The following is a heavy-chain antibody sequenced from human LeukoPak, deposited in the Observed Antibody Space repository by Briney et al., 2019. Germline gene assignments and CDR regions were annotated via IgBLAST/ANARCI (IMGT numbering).Heavy chain of an antibody. Sequence: ASVKVSCKASGYTFTGYYMHWVRHAPGQGLELMGWINPNSGGTNYAQKFQGRVTMTRDTSISTAYMELSRLRSDDTAVYYCARDPVVVAATGVSPNWFDPWGQGTLATVSS. V-gene: IGHV1-2*02. CDR2: INPNSGGT. D-gene: IGHD2-15*01. CDR1: GYTFTGYY. CDR3: ARDPVVVAATGVSPNWFDP. J-gene: IGHJ5*02.